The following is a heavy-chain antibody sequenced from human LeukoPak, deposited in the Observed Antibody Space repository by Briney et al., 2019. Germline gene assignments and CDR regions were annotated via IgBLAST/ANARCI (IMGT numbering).Heavy chain of an antibody. V-gene: IGHV3-23*01. J-gene: IGHJ4*02. Sequence: ETLSLTCTVSGGSISTNDYYWGWIRQPPGKGLEWVSAISGSGDNTHYADSVKGRFTISRDNSKNTLYLQMNTLRAEDTAVYYCAKDTMFYDILTGYPHFDYWGQGTLVTVSS. CDR1: GGSISTNDYY. D-gene: IGHD3-9*01. CDR2: ISGSGDNT. CDR3: AKDTMFYDILTGYPHFDY.